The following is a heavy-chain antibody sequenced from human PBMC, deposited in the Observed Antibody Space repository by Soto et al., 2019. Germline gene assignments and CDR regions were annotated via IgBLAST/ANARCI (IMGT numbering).Heavy chain of an antibody. V-gene: IGHV1-8*01. CDR2: MNPNSGNT. J-gene: IGHJ4*02. D-gene: IGHD6-13*01. CDR3: ARRLIIAAADPLDY. Sequence: GASVKVSCKASGYTFTSYDINWVRQATGQGLEWMGWMNPNSGNTGYAQKFQGRVTMTRNTSISTAYMELSSLRSEDTAVYYCARRLIIAAADPLDYWGQGTLVTVSS. CDR1: GYTFTSYD.